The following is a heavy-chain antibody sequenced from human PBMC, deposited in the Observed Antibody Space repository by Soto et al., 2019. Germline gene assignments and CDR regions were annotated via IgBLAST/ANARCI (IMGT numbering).Heavy chain of an antibody. CDR2: TWYDGSNK. V-gene: IGHV3-33*01. D-gene: IGHD3-10*01. CDR3: ARDRFGGNPVFGIDY. CDR1: GFIFSSYG. J-gene: IGHJ4*02. Sequence: PGGSLRLSCAASGFIFSSYGMHWVRQAPGKGLEWVAVTWYDGSNKYYEDSVKGRFTISRDNSKNTLYLQMNSLRAEDTAVYYCARDRFGGNPVFGIDYWGQGTLVTVSS.